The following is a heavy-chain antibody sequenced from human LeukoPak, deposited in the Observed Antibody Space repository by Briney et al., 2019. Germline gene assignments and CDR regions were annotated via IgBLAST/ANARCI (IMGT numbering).Heavy chain of an antibody. D-gene: IGHD3-22*01. J-gene: IGHJ4*02. V-gene: IGHV3-23*01. Sequence: EGSLRLSCAASGFTFSSYAMSWVRQAPGKGLEWVSSITSSGAATYYADSVKGRFTISRDNSDNTLYLQMNGLRAEDTAVYYCAKDRPNYYGSNGHYYKLNGDCWGQGTLVTVSS. CDR3: AKDRPNYYGSNGHYYKLNGDC. CDR1: GFTFSSYA. CDR2: ITSSGAAT.